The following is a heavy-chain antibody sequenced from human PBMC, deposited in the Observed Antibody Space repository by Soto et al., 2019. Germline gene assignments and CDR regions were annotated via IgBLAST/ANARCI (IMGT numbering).Heavy chain of an antibody. D-gene: IGHD3-22*01. CDR1: GGSISSSSYY. Sequence: QLQLQESGPGLVKPSETLSLTCTVSGGSISSSSYYWGWIRQPPGKGQEWIGSIYYSGTTYYNPSLRSRVTISVDTSKNRFSLKLSSVTAADTAVYYCARRLMNYYDSSGYFDYWGQGTLVTVSS. J-gene: IGHJ4*02. CDR2: IYYSGTT. V-gene: IGHV4-39*01. CDR3: ARRLMNYYDSSGYFDY.